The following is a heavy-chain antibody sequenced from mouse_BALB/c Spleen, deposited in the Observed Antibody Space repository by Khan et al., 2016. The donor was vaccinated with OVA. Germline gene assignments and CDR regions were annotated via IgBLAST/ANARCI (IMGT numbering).Heavy chain of an antibody. D-gene: IGHD2-14*01. CDR3: ARSLYYSYGYALDC. V-gene: IGHV3-2*02. CDR2: ISSTGGT. Sequence: EVQLLETGPGLVKPSQSLSLTCTVTGYSITSDYAWNWIRQFPGNKLEWMGYISSTGGTSYNPSLKSRISITRDTSKNQFFLQLKSVTAEDTATYYGARSLYYSYGYALDCWGRGTLVTVSS. J-gene: IGHJ4*01. CDR1: GYSITSDYA.